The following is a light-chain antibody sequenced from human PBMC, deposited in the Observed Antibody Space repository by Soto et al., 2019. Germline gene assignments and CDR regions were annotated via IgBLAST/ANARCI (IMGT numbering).Light chain of an antibody. CDR1: QTISTW. CDR2: DAS. CDR3: QHDDRYSGT. V-gene: IGKV1-5*01. J-gene: IGKJ1*01. Sequence: DIQMTQSPSTLSASVGDSVTITCRASQTISTWLAWYQQKPGKVPKLLISDASTLDSGVPSRFRGSGFGTEFTLTINSLQADDFATYYCQHDDRYSGTFCQGTRVEIK.